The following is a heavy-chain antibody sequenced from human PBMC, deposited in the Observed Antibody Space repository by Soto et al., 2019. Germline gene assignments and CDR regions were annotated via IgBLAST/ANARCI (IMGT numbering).Heavy chain of an antibody. D-gene: IGHD2-2*01. V-gene: IGHV4-4*02. CDR1: GGYIRSRNW. CDR2: IYHSGST. Sequence: SETMSLTCAVSGGYIRSRNWWSWVRQPPGKGLEWIGEIYHSGSTNYNPSLKSRVTISVDKSKNQFSLKLSSVTAADTAVYYCARAVMDCSSTSCSSWGQGTLVTVSS. CDR3: ARAVMDCSSTSCSS. J-gene: IGHJ4*02.